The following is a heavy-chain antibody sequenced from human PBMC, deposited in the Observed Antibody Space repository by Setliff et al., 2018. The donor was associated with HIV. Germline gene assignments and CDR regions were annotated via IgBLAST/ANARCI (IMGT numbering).Heavy chain of an antibody. Sequence: TLSLTCTVSGSSISSNYYWAWTRQAPGKGLEWIGCIDASANTYYIPSLKSRATISIDTSKNQLSLKLRSVTAADTAVYYCARIGSGWSVGWFDPWGQGTLVTVSS. CDR2: IDASANT. V-gene: IGHV4-38-2*02. CDR1: GSSISSNYY. D-gene: IGHD6-13*01. J-gene: IGHJ5*02. CDR3: ARIGSGWSVGWFDP.